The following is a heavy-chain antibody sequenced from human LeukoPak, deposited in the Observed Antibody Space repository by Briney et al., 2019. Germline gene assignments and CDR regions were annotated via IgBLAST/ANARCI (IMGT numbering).Heavy chain of an antibody. Sequence: ASVKVSCKASGYTFTSYGISWVRQAPGQGLEWMGWNSAYNSNTNYAQKLQGRVSMTTDTSTSTAYMDLRSLRSDDTAVYYCARDLRYSSGRSASGMDVWGKGTTVTISS. D-gene: IGHD6-19*01. V-gene: IGHV1-18*01. J-gene: IGHJ6*03. CDR2: NSAYNSNT. CDR3: ARDLRYSSGRSASGMDV. CDR1: GYTFTSYG.